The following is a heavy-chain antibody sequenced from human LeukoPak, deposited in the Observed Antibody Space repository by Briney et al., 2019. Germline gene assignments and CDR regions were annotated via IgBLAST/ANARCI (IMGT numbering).Heavy chain of an antibody. CDR1: GGTFSSYA. D-gene: IGHD3-22*01. CDR3: ARGAGGYDSSGYSDY. CDR2: IIPIFGTA. J-gene: IGHJ4*02. Sequence: SVKVSCKASGGTFSSYAISWVRQAPGQGLEWRGGIIPIFGTANYAQKFQGRVTITTDESTSTAYMELSSLRSEDTAVYYCARGAGGYDSSGYSDYWGQGTLVTVSS. V-gene: IGHV1-69*05.